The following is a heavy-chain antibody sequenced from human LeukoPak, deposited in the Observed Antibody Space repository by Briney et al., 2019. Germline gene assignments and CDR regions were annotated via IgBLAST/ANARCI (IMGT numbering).Heavy chain of an antibody. D-gene: IGHD6-13*01. V-gene: IGHV3-30*02. CDR3: ARPLGRWQQLSHYYYGMDV. CDR2: IRYDGSNK. J-gene: IGHJ6*02. Sequence: PGGSLRLSCSASGFTFNTYGMYWVRQAPGKGLEWVTFIRYDGSNKYYADSVKGRFTISRDNTKNTLYLQMNSLRAEDTAVYYCARPLGRWQQLSHYYYGMDVWGQGTTVTVSS. CDR1: GFTFNTYG.